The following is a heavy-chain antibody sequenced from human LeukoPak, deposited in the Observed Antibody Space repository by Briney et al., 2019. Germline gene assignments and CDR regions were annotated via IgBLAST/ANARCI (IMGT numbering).Heavy chain of an antibody. Sequence: SETLSLTCTVSGGSISSYYWSWIRQPPGKGLEWIGYIYYSGSTYYNPSLKSRVTISVDTSKNQFSLKLSSVTDADTAVYYCARHGSGYCSGGSCYNWFDPWGQGTLVTVSS. CDR3: ARHGSGYCSGGSCYNWFDP. CDR2: IYYSGST. D-gene: IGHD2-15*01. J-gene: IGHJ5*02. V-gene: IGHV4-59*08. CDR1: GGSISSYY.